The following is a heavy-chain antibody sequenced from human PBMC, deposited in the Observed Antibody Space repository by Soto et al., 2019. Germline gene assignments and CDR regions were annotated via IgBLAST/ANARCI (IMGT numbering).Heavy chain of an antibody. Sequence: PSETLSLTCTVSGGSISSYYWSWIRQPPGKGLEWIGYIYYSGSTNYNPSLKSRVTISVDTSKNQFSLKLSSVTAADTAVYYCARQTHSSSWYYYYYYGMDVWGQGTTVTVYS. V-gene: IGHV4-59*01. D-gene: IGHD6-13*01. J-gene: IGHJ6*02. CDR3: ARQTHSSSWYYYYYYGMDV. CDR1: GGSISSYY. CDR2: IYYSGST.